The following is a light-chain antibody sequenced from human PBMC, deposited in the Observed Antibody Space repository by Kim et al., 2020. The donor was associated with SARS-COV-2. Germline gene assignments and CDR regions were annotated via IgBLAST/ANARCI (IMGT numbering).Light chain of an antibody. J-gene: IGKJ2*03. CDR3: RQRTNWRYS. CDR1: QSVSNS. V-gene: IGKV3-11*01. Sequence: EIVLTQSPATLSVSPGEKAALSCRASQSVSNSLAWYQQKPGQAPRLLIFDASNRATDIPARFSGSGSGTDFTLTVSSQEPEDFAVYFCRQRTNWRYSFGQGTKLEI. CDR2: DAS.